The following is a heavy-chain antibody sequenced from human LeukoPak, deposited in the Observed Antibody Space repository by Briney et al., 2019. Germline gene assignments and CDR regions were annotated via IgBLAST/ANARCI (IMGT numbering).Heavy chain of an antibody. J-gene: IGHJ3*02. V-gene: IGHV1-69*04. CDR2: IIPILGIA. CDR3: ARASRDGYNGAFDI. D-gene: IGHD5-24*01. Sequence: GASVKVSCEASGGTFSSYAISWVRQAPGQGLEWMGRIIPILGIANYAQKFQGRVTITADKSTSTAYMELSSLRSEDTAVYYCARASRDGYNGAFDIWGQGTMVTVSS. CDR1: GGTFSSYA.